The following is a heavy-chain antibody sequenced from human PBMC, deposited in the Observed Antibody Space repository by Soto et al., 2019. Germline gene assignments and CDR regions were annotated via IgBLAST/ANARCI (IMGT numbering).Heavy chain of an antibody. V-gene: IGHV3-23*01. CDR2: ISGSGGSK. D-gene: IGHD3-22*01. Sequence: GGSLRLSCAASGFTFSSYAMSWVRQAPGKGLEWVSAISGSGGSKYYADSVKGRYTISRANYKNTLYLQMHSLRVKDTAVYYYARAYYYDSSGYYDYWGQGTLVTVSS. J-gene: IGHJ4*02. CDR1: GFTFSSYA. CDR3: ARAYYYDSSGYYDY.